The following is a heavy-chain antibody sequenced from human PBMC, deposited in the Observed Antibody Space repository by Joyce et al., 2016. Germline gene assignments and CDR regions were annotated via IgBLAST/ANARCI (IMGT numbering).Heavy chain of an antibody. CDR3: AKDLIAGFWSGYPTYYFDY. CDR2: ISGSGGNT. J-gene: IGHJ4*02. D-gene: IGHD3-3*01. CDR1: GFLFKRYV. V-gene: IGHV3-23*01. Sequence: EAQLLESGGGLAQPGGSLRLSCAASGFLFKRYVVSWVRQAPGKRLEWVSCISGSGGNTYYTDTVKGRFTISRDNSKNTLYLQMNSLRVEDTAVYYCAKDLIAGFWSGYPTYYFDYWGQGTLVTVSS.